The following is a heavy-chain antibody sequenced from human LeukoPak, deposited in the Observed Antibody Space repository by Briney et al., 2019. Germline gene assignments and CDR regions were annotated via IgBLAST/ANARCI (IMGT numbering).Heavy chain of an antibody. CDR3: ARVSDGSPRD. V-gene: IGHV3-23*01. J-gene: IGHJ4*02. D-gene: IGHD1-26*01. CDR2: ISDSGGNT. Sequence: PGGSLRLSCAASGFTFSNFHMTWVRQSPGKGLEWVSAISDSGGNTWYADSVKGRFTISRDNSKNTLYLQMNSLRAGDTAVYYCARVSDGSPRDWGQGTLVTVSS. CDR1: GFTFSNFH.